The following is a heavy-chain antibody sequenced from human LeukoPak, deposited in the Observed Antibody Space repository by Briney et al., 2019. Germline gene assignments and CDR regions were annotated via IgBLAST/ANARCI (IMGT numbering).Heavy chain of an antibody. J-gene: IGHJ4*02. CDR3: ARGGYYGSGRYYFDS. Sequence: GGSLRLSCAASGFTFSSYWMHWVRQAPGKGLVWVSRIKSDGSNTNYADSVKGRFTISRDNAKNTLHLQMNSLRAEDTAVYYCARGGYYGSGRYYFDSWGQGTLVTVXX. V-gene: IGHV3-74*01. CDR2: IKSDGSNT. D-gene: IGHD3-3*01. CDR1: GFTFSSYW.